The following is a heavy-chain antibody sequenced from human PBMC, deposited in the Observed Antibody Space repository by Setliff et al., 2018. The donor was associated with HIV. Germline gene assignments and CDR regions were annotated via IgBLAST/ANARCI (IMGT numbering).Heavy chain of an antibody. CDR2: LSEGGYDT. D-gene: IGHD4-17*01. J-gene: IGHJ4*02. V-gene: IGHV3-23*01. Sequence: PGGSLRLSCAASGFTFSRYPMSWVRQAPGKGLEWVSSLSEGGYDTYYADSVKGRFTISRDNSKNTLYLQMNSLRAEDTAVYYCARADYGDFVEYWGRGTLVTV. CDR3: ARADYGDFVEY. CDR1: GFTFSRYP.